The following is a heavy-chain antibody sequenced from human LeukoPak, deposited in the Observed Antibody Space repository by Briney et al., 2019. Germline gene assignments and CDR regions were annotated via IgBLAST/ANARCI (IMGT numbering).Heavy chain of an antibody. CDR1: GYTFTSYA. J-gene: IGHJ6*02. CDR2: IIPIFDTA. D-gene: IGHD2-8*01. V-gene: IGHV1-69*13. CDR3: ATRYCTNGVCSNTYYYYYGMDV. Sequence: SVKVSCKASGYTFTSYAMNWVRQAPGQGLEWMGGIIPIFDTANYAQKFQGRVTITADESTSTAYMELSSLRSEDTAVYYCATRYCTNGVCSNTYYYYYGMDVWGQGTTVTVSS.